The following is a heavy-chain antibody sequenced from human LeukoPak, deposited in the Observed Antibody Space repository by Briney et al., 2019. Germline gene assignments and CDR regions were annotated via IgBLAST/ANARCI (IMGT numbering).Heavy chain of an antibody. CDR3: ARGTGEGYTYGRYYFDY. CDR2: INPNSGVT. V-gene: IGHV1-2*02. J-gene: IGHJ4*02. Sequence: ASVKVSCKASGYTFTGYYMHWVRQAPGQGLEWMGWINPNSGVTDYAQNFQGRVTMTRDTSISTAYVELSRLRSDDTAVYYCARGTGEGYTYGRYYFDYWGQGTLVTVSS. CDR1: GYTFTGYY. D-gene: IGHD5-18*01.